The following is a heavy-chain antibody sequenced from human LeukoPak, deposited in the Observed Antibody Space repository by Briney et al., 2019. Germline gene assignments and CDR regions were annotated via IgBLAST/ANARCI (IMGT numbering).Heavy chain of an antibody. V-gene: IGHV3-23*01. CDR2: ISGSGGST. CDR3: AKFLVTEGMRDPLFDY. D-gene: IGHD2/OR15-2a*01. CDR1: GFTFSSYA. Sequence: PGGSLRLSCAASGFTFSSYAMSWVRQAPGKGLEWVSAISGSGGSTYYADSVKGRFTISRDNSKNTLYLQMNSLRAEDTAVYYCAKFLVTEGMRDPLFDYWGQGTLVTVSS. J-gene: IGHJ4*02.